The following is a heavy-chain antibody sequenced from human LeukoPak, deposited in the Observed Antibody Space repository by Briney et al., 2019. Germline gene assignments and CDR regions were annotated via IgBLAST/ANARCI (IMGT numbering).Heavy chain of an antibody. V-gene: IGHV3-30*02. CDR2: IRYDGNNK. CDR3: SGAGGGYSYGYYMDA. D-gene: IGHD5-18*01. CDR1: GFTFSNYG. J-gene: IGHJ6*03. Sequence: GGSLRLSCAASGFTFSNYGMHWVRQAPGKGLEWVAFIRYDGNNKFYADSVKGRFTISRDNSKNTLYLQMNSLRAEDTAVCYCSGAGGGYSYGYYMDAWGKGTTVSIS.